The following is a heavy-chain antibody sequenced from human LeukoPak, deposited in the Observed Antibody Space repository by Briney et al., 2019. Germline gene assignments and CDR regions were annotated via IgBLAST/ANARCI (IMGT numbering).Heavy chain of an antibody. CDR3: ARGGVVVAATRALDY. CDR2: IYYSGST. D-gene: IGHD2-15*01. J-gene: IGHJ4*02. CDR1: GGSISSYY. V-gene: IGHV4-59*01. Sequence: SETLSLTCTVSGGSISSYYWSWIRQPPGKGLEWIGYIYYSGSTNYNPSLKSRVTISVDTSKNQFSLKLSSVTAADTAVYYCARGGVVVAATRALDYWGQGTLVTVSS.